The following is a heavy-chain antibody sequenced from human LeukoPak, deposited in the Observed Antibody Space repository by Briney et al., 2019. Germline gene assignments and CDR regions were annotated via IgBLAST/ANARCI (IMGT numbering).Heavy chain of an antibody. CDR3: ARDQAMVRGVRSFSSDY. V-gene: IGHV3-48*02. J-gene: IGHJ4*02. Sequence: PGGSLRLSCAASGFTFSSYAMHWVRQAPGKGLEWVSAISGSGGSTYYADSVKGRFTISRDNAKNSLYLQMNSLRDEDTAVYYCARDQAMVRGVRSFSSDYWGQGTLVTVSS. CDR2: ISGSGGST. D-gene: IGHD3-10*01. CDR1: GFTFSSYA.